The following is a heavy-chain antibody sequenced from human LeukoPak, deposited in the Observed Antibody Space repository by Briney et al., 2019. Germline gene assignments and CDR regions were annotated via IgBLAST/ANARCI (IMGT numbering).Heavy chain of an antibody. CDR3: ARDRRLLGPDSAYYYDSSGYYVY. J-gene: IGHJ4*02. CDR2: INAGNGNT. Sequence: ASVKVSCKASGYTFTSYAMHWVRQAPGQRLEWMGWINAGNGNTKYSQKFQGRVTITRDTSASTAYMELSSLRSEDTAVYYCARDRRLLGPDSAYYYDSSGYYVYWGQGTLVTVSS. D-gene: IGHD3-22*01. V-gene: IGHV1-3*01. CDR1: GYTFTSYA.